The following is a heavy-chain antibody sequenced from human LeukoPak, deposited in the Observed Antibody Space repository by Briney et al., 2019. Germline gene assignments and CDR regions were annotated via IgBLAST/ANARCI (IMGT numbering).Heavy chain of an antibody. J-gene: IGHJ4*02. Sequence: GRSLRLSCAASGFTLNTYSMNWVRQAPGKGLEWVSSISSTGSDMYYVDSVKGRFTISRDNAKNSLFLQVNSLRAEDTAVYYCARATIFGVPDYWGQGTLVTVSS. D-gene: IGHD3-3*01. CDR2: ISSTGSDM. CDR1: GFTLNTYS. CDR3: ARATIFGVPDY. V-gene: IGHV3-21*01.